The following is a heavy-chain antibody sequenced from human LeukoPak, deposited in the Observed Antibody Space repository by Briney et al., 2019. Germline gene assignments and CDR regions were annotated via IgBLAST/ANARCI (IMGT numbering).Heavy chain of an antibody. V-gene: IGHV4-39*07. CDR1: GGSISSSSYY. Sequence: SETLSLTCTVSGGSISSSSYYWGWIRQPPGKGLEWTGSIYYSGSTYYNPSLKSRVTISVDTSNNQFSLKLSSVTAADTAMYYCARDVQGLANLDCWGQGTLVTVSS. CDR3: ARDVQGLANLDC. D-gene: IGHD3/OR15-3a*01. CDR2: IYYSGST. J-gene: IGHJ4*02.